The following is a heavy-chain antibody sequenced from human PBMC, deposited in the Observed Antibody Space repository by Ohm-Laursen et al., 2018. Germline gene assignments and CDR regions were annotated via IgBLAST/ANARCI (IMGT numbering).Heavy chain of an antibody. CDR2: ISNRGDDT. J-gene: IGHJ4*02. CDR3: VRGYTSSWSNYFDY. CDR1: GFTFSSYP. V-gene: IGHV3-23*01. D-gene: IGHD6-13*01. Sequence: GSRRLSCSASGFTFSSYPMIWVRQAPGMGLARVSAISNRGDDTYYADPVKGRFTISRDNSKNTLYLQMSNLRAEDTAVYYCVRGYTSSWSNYFDYWGQGTLVTISS.